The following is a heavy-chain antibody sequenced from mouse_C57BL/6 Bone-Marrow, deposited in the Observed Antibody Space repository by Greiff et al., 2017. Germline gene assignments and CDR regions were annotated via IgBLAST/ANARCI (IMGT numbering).Heavy chain of an antibody. CDR3: AREETGTNFDY. V-gene: IGHV1-69*01. D-gene: IGHD4-1*01. J-gene: IGHJ2*01. CDR2: IDPSDSYT. CDR1: GYTFTSYW. Sequence: QVQLQQPGAELVMPGASVKLSCKASGYTFTSYWVHWVKQRPGQGLEWIGEIDPSDSYTNYNQKFKGKSTLTVDKSSSTAYMQLSSLTSEDSAVYYCAREETGTNFDYWGQGTTLTVSS.